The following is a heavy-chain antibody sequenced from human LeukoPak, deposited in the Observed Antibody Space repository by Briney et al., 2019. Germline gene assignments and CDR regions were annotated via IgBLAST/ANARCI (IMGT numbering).Heavy chain of an antibody. J-gene: IGHJ5*02. V-gene: IGHV4-31*03. D-gene: IGHD5-12*01. CDR3: ARETPTVMWLRQGRWFDP. CDR1: GGSISSGGYY. CDR2: IYYSGST. Sequence: SETLSLTCTVSGGSISSGGYYWSWIRQHPGKGLEWIGYIYYSGSTYYNPSLKSRVTISVDTSKNQFSLKLSSVTAADTAVYYCARETPTVMWLRQGRWFDPWGQGTLVTVSS.